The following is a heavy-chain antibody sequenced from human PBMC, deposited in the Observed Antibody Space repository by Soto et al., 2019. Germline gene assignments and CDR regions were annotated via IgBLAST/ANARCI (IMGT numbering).Heavy chain of an antibody. V-gene: IGHV1-46*03. CDR1: GYTFTGYA. CDR3: ARGRITIFGVEAPWFDP. J-gene: IGHJ5*02. Sequence: ASVKVSCKASGYTFTGYALHWVRQAPGQGLEWMGIINPSGGSTSYAQKFQGRVTMTRDTSTSTVYMELSSLRSEDTAVYYCARGRITIFGVEAPWFDPWGQGTLVTVSS. CDR2: INPSGGST. D-gene: IGHD3-3*01.